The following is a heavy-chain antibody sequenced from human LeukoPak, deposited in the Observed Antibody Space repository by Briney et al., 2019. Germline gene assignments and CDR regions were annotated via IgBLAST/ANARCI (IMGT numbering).Heavy chain of an antibody. J-gene: IGHJ4*02. V-gene: IGHV1-2*02. D-gene: IGHD3-22*01. CDR1: GYTFTGYY. Sequence: GASVKVSCKASGYTFTGYYMHWVRQAPGQGLEWMGWINPNSGGTNYAQKFQGRVTMTRDTPISTAYMELSRLRSDDTAVYYCARLGSGYYFSGSNGYYLDYWGQGTPFTVSS. CDR2: INPNSGGT. CDR3: ARLGSGYYFSGSNGYYLDY.